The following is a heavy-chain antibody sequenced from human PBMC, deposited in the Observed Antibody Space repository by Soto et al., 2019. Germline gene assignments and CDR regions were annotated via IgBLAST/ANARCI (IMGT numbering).Heavy chain of an antibody. V-gene: IGHV4-4*02. CDR1: GGSIRSSNW. D-gene: IGHD6-6*01. J-gene: IGHJ4*02. CDR3: AKCITALGPIDY. CDR2: IYHSGST. Sequence: SETMSLTCAVSGGSIRSSNWWSWVSQPPGKGLEWIGEIYHSGSTNYNPSLKSRVTISVDKSKNQFSLKLSSVTAADTAVYYCAKCITALGPIDYWGQGTLVTVSS.